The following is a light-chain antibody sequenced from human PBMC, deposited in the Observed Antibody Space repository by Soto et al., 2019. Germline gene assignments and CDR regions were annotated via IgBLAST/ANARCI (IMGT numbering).Light chain of an antibody. CDR3: SSYTSSSNVV. CDR2: EVT. V-gene: IGLV2-14*01. Sequence: QSALTQPASVSGSPGQSITISCTGTSSDVGGYNYVSWYQQHPGKAPKLMIYEVTNRPSGVSNRFSGSKSGNTASLTISGLQAEDEADYYCSSYTSSSNVVFGGGIKLTVL. CDR1: SSDVGGYNY. J-gene: IGLJ2*01.